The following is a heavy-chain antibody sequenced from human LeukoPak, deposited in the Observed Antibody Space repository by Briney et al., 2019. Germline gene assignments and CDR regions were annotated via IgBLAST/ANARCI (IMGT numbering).Heavy chain of an antibody. D-gene: IGHD3-9*01. J-gene: IGHJ4*02. CDR1: GGSISSSAYS. CDR2: IYYSGST. CDR3: AREPLRDWIDY. V-gene: IGHV4-39*07. Sequence: SETLSLTCAVSGGSISSSAYSWSWIRQPPGKGLEWIGSIYYSGSTYYNPSLKSRVTISVDTSKNQFSLKLSSVTAADTAVYYCAREPLRDWIDYWGQGTLVTVSS.